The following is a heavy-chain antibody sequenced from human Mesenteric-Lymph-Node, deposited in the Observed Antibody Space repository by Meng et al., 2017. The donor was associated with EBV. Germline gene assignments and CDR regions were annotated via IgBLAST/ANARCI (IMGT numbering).Heavy chain of an antibody. CDR3: AGGREETSTPDFDY. Sequence: QVQLGRAGAEVKKAGSSVKVSCKASGDTFSTHAINWVRQAPGQGLEWMGGIIPMFGTPTYSQKFQARVTITAHESPTTAYMELSSLRFEDTAVYYCAGGREETSTPDFDYWGQGTLVTVSS. J-gene: IGHJ4*02. V-gene: IGHV1-69*01. CDR1: GDTFSTHA. D-gene: IGHD3-16*01. CDR2: IIPMFGTP.